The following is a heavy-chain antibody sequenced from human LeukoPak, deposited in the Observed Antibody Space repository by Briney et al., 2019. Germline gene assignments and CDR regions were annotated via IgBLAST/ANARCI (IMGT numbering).Heavy chain of an antibody. CDR3: ARERLRGATNSGWFDP. CDR2: IYYSGST. Sequence: SETLSLTCTVSGGSISSYYWSWIRQPPGKGLEWIGYIYYSGSTNYNPSLKSRVTISVDTSKDQFSLKLSSVTAADTAVYYCARERLRGATNSGWFDPWGQGTLVTVSS. CDR1: GGSISSYY. V-gene: IGHV4-59*01. D-gene: IGHD1-26*01. J-gene: IGHJ5*02.